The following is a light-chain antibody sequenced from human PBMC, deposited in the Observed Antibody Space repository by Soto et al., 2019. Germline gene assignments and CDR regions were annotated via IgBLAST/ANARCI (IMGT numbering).Light chain of an antibody. CDR3: QQRSKWPPYT. CDR2: DSS. CDR1: QSISSY. V-gene: IGKV3-11*01. Sequence: EIVLTQSPATLSLSPGVRATLSCRASQSISSYLAWYQQKPGQAPRLLIYDSSNRATGIPARFSGSGSGTDFTLTISSLEPEDFAVYYCQQRSKWPPYTFGQGTKLEIK. J-gene: IGKJ2*01.